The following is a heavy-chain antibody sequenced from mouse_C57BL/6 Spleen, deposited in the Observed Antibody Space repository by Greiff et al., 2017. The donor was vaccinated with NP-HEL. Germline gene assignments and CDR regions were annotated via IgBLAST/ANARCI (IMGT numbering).Heavy chain of an antibody. Sequence: EVQVVESGEGLVKPGGSLKLSCAASGFPFSSYAMSWVRQTPEKMLAWVAYISSGGDYIYYADTVKGRFTISRDNARNTLYLQMSSLKSEDTAMYYCTRVGDYDEAMDYWGQGTSVTVSS. V-gene: IGHV5-9-1*02. D-gene: IGHD2-4*01. CDR1: GFPFSSYA. J-gene: IGHJ4*01. CDR3: TRVGDYDEAMDY. CDR2: ISSGGDYI.